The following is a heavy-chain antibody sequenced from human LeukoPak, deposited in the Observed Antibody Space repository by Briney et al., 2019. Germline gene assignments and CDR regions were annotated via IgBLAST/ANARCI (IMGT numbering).Heavy chain of an antibody. Sequence: GGSLRLSCAASGLSVSDNYMTWVRQAPGKGLDWVSIIYPNGRTYYADSVKGRFTISRDNSKNTLNLQMNSLRVEDTAVYYCARAWIGDYWGQGTLVTVSS. CDR2: IYPNGRT. CDR3: ARAWIGDY. V-gene: IGHV3-53*01. CDR1: GLSVSDNY. D-gene: IGHD5-12*01. J-gene: IGHJ4*02.